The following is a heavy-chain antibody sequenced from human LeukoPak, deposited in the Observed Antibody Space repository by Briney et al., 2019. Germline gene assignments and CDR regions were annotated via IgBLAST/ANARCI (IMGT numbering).Heavy chain of an antibody. CDR1: GYTFTGYY. J-gene: IGHJ3*02. V-gene: IGHV1-2*06. D-gene: IGHD6-13*01. CDR2: INPNSGGT. CDR3: ASKIAAAYDAFDI. Sequence: ASVKVSCKASGYTFTGYYMHWVRQAPGQGLEWMGRINPNSGGTNYAQKFQGRVTMTRDTFISTAYMELSRLRSDDTAVYYCASKIAAAYDAFDIWGQGTMVTVSS.